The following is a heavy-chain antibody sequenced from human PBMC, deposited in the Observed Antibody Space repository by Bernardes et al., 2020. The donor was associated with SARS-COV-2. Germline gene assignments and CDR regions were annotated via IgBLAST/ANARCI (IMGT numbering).Heavy chain of an antibody. CDR1: GYSFTSYW. CDR2: IYPGDSDT. CDR3: ARQYRYCSSTSCQTPSRGIIDY. D-gene: IGHD2-2*01. V-gene: IGHV5-51*01. J-gene: IGHJ4*02. Sequence: GESLKISCKGSGYSFTSYWIGWVRQMPGKGLEWMGIIYPGDSDTRYSPSFQGQVTISADKSISTAYLQWSSLKASDTAMYYCARQYRYCSSTSCQTPSRGIIDYWGQGTLVTVSS.